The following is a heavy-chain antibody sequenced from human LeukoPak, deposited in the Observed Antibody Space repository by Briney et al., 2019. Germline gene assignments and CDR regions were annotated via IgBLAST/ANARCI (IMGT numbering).Heavy chain of an antibody. CDR2: ISSSGSAI. J-gene: IGHJ4*02. D-gene: IGHD3-22*01. CDR3: AREKLSFFDSSGYFDH. Sequence: PGGSLRLSCAASGFTFSSYEMNWVRQAPGKGLELVSFISSSGSAIHYADSVRGRFTISRDNAKNSLFLQMSRLRAEDTAVYYCAREKLSFFDSSGYFDHWGQGTLVTVSS. V-gene: IGHV3-48*03. CDR1: GFTFSSYE.